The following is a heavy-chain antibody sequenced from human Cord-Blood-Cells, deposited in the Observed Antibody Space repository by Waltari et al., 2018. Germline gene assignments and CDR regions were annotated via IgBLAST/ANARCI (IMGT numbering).Heavy chain of an antibody. CDR3: ARVGRYSSGWYTGGSDY. V-gene: IGHV4-34*01. CDR2: INHSGST. Sequence: QVQLQQWGAGLLKPSETLSLTCAVYGGSFSGYYWRWIRQPPGKGLEGIGEINHSGSTNDNPSLKSRVTISVDTSKNQFSLKLSSVTAADTAVYYCARVGRYSSGWYTGGSDYWGQGTLVTVSS. CDR1: GGSFSGYY. J-gene: IGHJ4*02. D-gene: IGHD6-19*01.